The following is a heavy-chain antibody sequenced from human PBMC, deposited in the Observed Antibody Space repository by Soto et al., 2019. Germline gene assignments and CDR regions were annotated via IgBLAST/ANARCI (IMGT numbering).Heavy chain of an antibody. CDR1: GFSISNYA. Sequence: AGALRLSCAASGFSISNYAMSWVRQAPGKGLKWVPSISDSGTNTFYADSGKGRFTISRDRSKNTVYLQMNNLRAEDTALYYCAKDGIRKDDYWGQGTLVIVST. J-gene: IGHJ4*02. CDR3: AKDGIRKDDY. CDR2: ISDSGTNT. V-gene: IGHV3-23*01.